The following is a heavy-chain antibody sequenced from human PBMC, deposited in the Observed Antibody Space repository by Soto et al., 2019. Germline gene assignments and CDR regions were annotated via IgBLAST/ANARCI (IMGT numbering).Heavy chain of an antibody. D-gene: IGHD1-7*01. CDR3: NNQGGTTFSAFDY. J-gene: IGHJ4*02. CDR2: IKSKTDGGTT. V-gene: IGHV3-15*01. Sequence: GSLRLSCAASGFTFSNAWMSWVRQAPGKGLEWVGRIKSKTDGGTTDYAAPVKGRFTISRDDSKNTPYLQMNSLKTEDTAVYYCNNQGGTTFSAFDYWGQGTLVTVSS. CDR1: GFTFSNAW.